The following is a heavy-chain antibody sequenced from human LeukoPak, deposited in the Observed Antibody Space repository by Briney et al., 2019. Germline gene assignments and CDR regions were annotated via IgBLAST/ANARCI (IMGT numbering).Heavy chain of an antibody. Sequence: PGRSLRLSCAASGFTFCSYAMHWVRQAPGKGLEWVAVISYDGSNKYYADSVKGRFTISRDNSKNTLYLQMNSLRAEDTAVYYCARERYSYGPSGFDYWGQGTLVTVSS. CDR1: GFTFCSYA. J-gene: IGHJ4*02. V-gene: IGHV3-30*04. CDR3: ARERYSYGPSGFDY. D-gene: IGHD5-18*01. CDR2: ISYDGSNK.